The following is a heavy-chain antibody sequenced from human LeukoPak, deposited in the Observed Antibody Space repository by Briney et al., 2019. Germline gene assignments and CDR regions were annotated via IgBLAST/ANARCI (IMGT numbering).Heavy chain of an antibody. D-gene: IGHD6-6*01. J-gene: IGHJ4*02. CDR3: ARAHPAYSSSSGLDS. V-gene: IGHV4-59*11. Sequence: PSETLSLTCTVSSGSISSHYWSWIRQPPGRGLEWIGYVYYTGNTNYNPSLKSRVTISVDTSKNQFSLKLTSVTAADTAVYYCARAHPAYSSSSGLDSWGQGTLVTVSS. CDR1: SGSISSHY. CDR2: VYYTGNT.